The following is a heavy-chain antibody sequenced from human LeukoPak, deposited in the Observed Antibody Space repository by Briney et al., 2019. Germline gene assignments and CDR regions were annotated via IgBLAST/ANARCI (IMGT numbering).Heavy chain of an antibody. CDR3: ASSGGYSSGWYYRY. J-gene: IGHJ4*02. Sequence: PSETLSLACTVSGGSISSYYWSWIRQPPGKGLEWIGYIYYSGSTNYNPSLKSRVTISVDTSKNQLSLKLSSVTAADTAVYYCASSGGYSSGWYYRYWGQGTLVTVSS. CDR2: IYYSGST. CDR1: GGSISSYY. V-gene: IGHV4-59*08. D-gene: IGHD6-19*01.